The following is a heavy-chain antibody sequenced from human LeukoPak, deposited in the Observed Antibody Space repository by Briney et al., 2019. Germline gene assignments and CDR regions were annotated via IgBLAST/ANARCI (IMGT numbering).Heavy chain of an antibody. CDR2: ISHDGII. J-gene: IGHJ4*02. Sequence: GGSLRLSCETAGFTFSSYVMHWVRRTPGKGLVWVSRISHDGIISYADSVKGRFTITRDNAKNTLILQMNSLRVEDTAVYYCARDWVYKIDYWGRGTLVTVSS. V-gene: IGHV3-74*01. D-gene: IGHD5-24*01. CDR3: ARDWVYKIDY. CDR1: GFTFSSYV.